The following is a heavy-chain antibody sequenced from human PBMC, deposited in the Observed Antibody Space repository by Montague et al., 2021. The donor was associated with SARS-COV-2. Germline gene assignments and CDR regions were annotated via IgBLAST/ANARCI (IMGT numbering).Heavy chain of an antibody. V-gene: IGHV4-59*01. CDR1: DGSISSYY. Sequence: SETLSLTCTVSDGSISSYYWSWIRQPPGKGLEWIGYIYYSGSTNYNPSLKSRVTISVDTSKNQFSLRLSSMTAADTAVYYCARDLPPSRPRNPVWGQGTLVTVSS. CDR2: IYYSGST. CDR3: ARDLPPSRPRNPV. J-gene: IGHJ4*02. D-gene: IGHD2/OR15-2a*01.